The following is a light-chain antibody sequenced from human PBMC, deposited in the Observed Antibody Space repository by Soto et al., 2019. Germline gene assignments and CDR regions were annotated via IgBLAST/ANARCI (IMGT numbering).Light chain of an antibody. CDR1: QSIGGW. CDR2: EAS. V-gene: IGKV1-5*03. CDR3: QQYSSYSLYT. Sequence: DIQMTQSPSTLSASVGDTVTITCRASQSIGGWLAWYQQKPGKAPNLLMYEASTLQSGVPSRFSGSGSGTEFTLTISSLQPDDFATYYCQQYSSYSLYTFGQGTKLEI. J-gene: IGKJ2*01.